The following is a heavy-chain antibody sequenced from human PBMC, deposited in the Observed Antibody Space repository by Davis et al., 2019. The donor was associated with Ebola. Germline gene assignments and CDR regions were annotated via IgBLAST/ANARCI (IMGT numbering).Heavy chain of an antibody. CDR2: ISSSSSYI. J-gene: IGHJ4*02. CDR3: AKGMHGGYVPCVLDY. D-gene: IGHD5-12*01. CDR1: GFTFSSYS. V-gene: IGHV3-21*01. Sequence: GESLKISCAASGFTFSSYSMNWVRQAPGKGLEWVSSISSSSSYIYYADSVKGRFTISRDNAKNTLYLQMNSLRAEDTAVYYCAKGMHGGYVPCVLDYWGQGTQVTVSS.